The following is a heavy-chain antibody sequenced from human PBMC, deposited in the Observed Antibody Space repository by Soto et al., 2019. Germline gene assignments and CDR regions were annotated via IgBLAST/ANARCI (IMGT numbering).Heavy chain of an antibody. D-gene: IGHD3-22*01. Sequence: VQLLESGGGLGQPGGSLRLSCAASGFSFNNHAMTWVRQAPGKGLEWVSGISGSGSTTHYADSVKGRFTISRDNSKDTLYLHMNSLRPEDTAVYYCAKDRLMLTMVVVGAFDFWGLGTMVTVSS. CDR1: GFSFNNHA. CDR2: ISGSGSTT. V-gene: IGHV3-23*01. J-gene: IGHJ3*01. CDR3: AKDRLMLTMVVVGAFDF.